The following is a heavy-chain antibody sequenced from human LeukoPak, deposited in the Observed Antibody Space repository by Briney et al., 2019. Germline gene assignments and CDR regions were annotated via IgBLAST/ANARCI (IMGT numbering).Heavy chain of an antibody. D-gene: IGHD6-13*01. Sequence: SQTLSLTCTVSGGSISSGSYYWSWIRQPAGKGLEWIGRIYTSGSTNYNPSLKSRVTISVDTSKNQFSLKLSSVTAADTAVYYCARAGPGISAAGLNWYFDLWGRGTLVPVSS. CDR3: ARAGPGISAAGLNWYFDL. J-gene: IGHJ2*01. CDR1: GGSISSGSYY. CDR2: IYTSGST. V-gene: IGHV4-61*02.